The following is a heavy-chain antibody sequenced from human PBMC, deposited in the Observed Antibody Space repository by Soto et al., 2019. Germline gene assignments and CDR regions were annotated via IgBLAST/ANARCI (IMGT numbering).Heavy chain of an antibody. D-gene: IGHD3-16*02. CDR1: GFTFSSYS. J-gene: IGHJ4*02. V-gene: IGHV3-48*01. CDR2: ISSSSSTI. CDR3: ARAKIMITFGGVIPRKPFDY. Sequence: EVQLVESGGGLVQPGGSLRLSCAASGFTFSSYSMNWVRQAPGKGLEWVSYISSSSSTIYYADSVKGRFTISRDNAKNSLYLQMNSVRAEDTAVYYCARAKIMITFGGVIPRKPFDYWGQGTLVTVSS.